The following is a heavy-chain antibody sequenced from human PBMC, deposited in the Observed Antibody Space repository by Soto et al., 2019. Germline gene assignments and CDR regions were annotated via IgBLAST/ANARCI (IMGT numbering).Heavy chain of an antibody. V-gene: IGHV4-59*01. J-gene: IGHJ4*02. D-gene: IGHD3-16*01. CDR1: GGSISSYY. CDR2: IYYSGST. Sequence: SETLSLTCTVSGGSISSYYWSWIRQPPGKGLEWIGYIYYSGSTNYNPSLKGRVTISVDTSKNQFPLKLSSVTAADTAVYYCARFGNLHGFDYWGQGTLVTVSS. CDR3: ARFGNLHGFDY.